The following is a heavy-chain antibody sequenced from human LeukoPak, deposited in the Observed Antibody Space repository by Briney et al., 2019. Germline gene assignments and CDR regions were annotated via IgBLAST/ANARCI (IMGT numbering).Heavy chain of an antibody. D-gene: IGHD5-24*01. CDR2: IDTKTGSP. J-gene: IGHJ3*02. CDR3: ARGAWRRDGHNDFVVRAFDI. CDR1: GYSFSSYA. V-gene: IGHV7-4-1*02. Sequence: ASVKVSCKASGYSFSSYAMNWVRQAPGQGLEWMGWIDTKTGSPVYAQGFTGRFVLSLDTSVGTAYLQISSLKTEDTGVYFCARGAWRRDGHNDFVVRAFDIWGQGTWVTVSS.